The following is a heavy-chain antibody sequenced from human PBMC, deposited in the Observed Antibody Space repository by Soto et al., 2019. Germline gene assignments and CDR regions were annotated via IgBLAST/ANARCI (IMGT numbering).Heavy chain of an antibody. J-gene: IGHJ5*02. V-gene: IGHV6-1*01. Sequence: SQTLSLTCAISGDSVSINTASWSWIRQSPSKGLEWLGRTYFRSKWYNDYAVSVKSRIIINPDTSNNQFSLQLNSVTPEDTAVYFCAKGDNLGPKTGYAFDPWGQGIMVTVSS. CDR3: AKGDNLGPKTGYAFDP. D-gene: IGHD5-12*01. CDR2: TYFRSKWYN. CDR1: GDSVSINTAS.